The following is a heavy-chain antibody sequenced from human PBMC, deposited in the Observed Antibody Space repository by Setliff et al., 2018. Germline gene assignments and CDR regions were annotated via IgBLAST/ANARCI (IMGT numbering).Heavy chain of an antibody. CDR2: INPNSGGT. J-gene: IGHJ5*02. V-gene: IGHV1-2*02. CDR3: ARDPGPDWAYNYFDP. D-gene: IGHD3-9*01. CDR1: GYTFTGYY. Sequence: ASVKVSCKASGYTFTGYYMNWVRQAPGQGLEWMGWINPNSGGTTYKDKFWGRVTMTSDTSISTAYMELSSLTSDDTAVYYCARDPGPDWAYNYFDPWGQGTLVTVSS.